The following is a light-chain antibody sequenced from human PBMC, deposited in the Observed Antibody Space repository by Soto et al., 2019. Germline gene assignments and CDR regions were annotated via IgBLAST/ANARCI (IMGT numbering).Light chain of an antibody. Sequence: QSLLTQPASVSGSPGQSITISCTGTITDIGAYNYVSWYQQHPGKAPKLLIYGVSSRPSGVSNRFSGSESGNAAYLTISGLQADDEAEYYCSSYTSSITTYVLGNGTKVTV. J-gene: IGLJ1*01. CDR1: ITDIGAYNY. CDR2: GVS. V-gene: IGLV2-14*01. CDR3: SSYTSSITTYV.